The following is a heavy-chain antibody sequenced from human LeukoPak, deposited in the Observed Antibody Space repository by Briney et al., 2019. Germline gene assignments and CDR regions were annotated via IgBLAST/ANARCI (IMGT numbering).Heavy chain of an antibody. CDR2: INHSGST. V-gene: IGHV4-30-2*01. CDR3: ARRRNWDWYFDL. CDR1: GGSISSGGYY. J-gene: IGHJ2*01. Sequence: PSQTLSLTCTVSGGSISSGGYYWSWIRQPPGKGLEWIGEINHSGSTSNHNPSLKSRVTMSVDTSKNQFSLKLSSVTAADTAVYYCARRRNWDWYFDLWGRGTLVTVSS. D-gene: IGHD7-27*01.